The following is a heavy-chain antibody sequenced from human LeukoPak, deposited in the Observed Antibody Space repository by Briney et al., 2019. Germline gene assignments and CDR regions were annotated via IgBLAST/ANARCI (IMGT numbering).Heavy chain of an antibody. Sequence: GGSLRLSCTVSGFTVSSNSMSWVRQAPGKGLEWVSFIYSDNTHYSDSVKGRFTISRDNSKNTLYLQMNSLRAEDTAVYFCANTYYYDGSGYYYLGWFDPWGQGTLVTVSS. V-gene: IGHV3-53*01. CDR2: IYSDNT. J-gene: IGHJ5*02. CDR1: GFTVSSNS. D-gene: IGHD3-22*01. CDR3: ANTYYYDGSGYYYLGWFDP.